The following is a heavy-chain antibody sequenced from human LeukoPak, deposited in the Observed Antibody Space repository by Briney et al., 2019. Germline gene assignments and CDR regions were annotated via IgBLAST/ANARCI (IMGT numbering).Heavy chain of an antibody. J-gene: IGHJ4*02. CDR3: AKRRSGSSGWFPFDS. D-gene: IGHD6-19*01. V-gene: IGHV3-23*01. CDR1: GFTFSAYV. CDR2: ISGSGVSA. Sequence: GGSLRLSCVASGFTFSAYVLAWVRQAPGKGLEWVSGISGSGVSAYYGDSVKGRFTISRDNPKNTVYLQMDSLRAEDTAVYYCAKRRSGSSGWFPFDSWGQGTLVTVSS.